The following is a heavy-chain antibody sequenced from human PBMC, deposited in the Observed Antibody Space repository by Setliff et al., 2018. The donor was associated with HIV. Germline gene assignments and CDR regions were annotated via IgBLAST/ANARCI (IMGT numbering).Heavy chain of an antibody. CDR2: VKQDGTET. J-gene: IGHJ4*02. D-gene: IGHD1-26*01. CDR3: ARWGSGSYERVFDY. V-gene: IGHV3-7*01. CDR1: RFTLSSYW. Sequence: GSLRLSCAASRFTLSSYWMSWVRQAPGKGLESVANVKQDGTETLYVDSVKGRFTISRDNANNLVYLQMNSLRVEDTAVYFCARWGSGSYERVFDYWGQGTLVTVSS.